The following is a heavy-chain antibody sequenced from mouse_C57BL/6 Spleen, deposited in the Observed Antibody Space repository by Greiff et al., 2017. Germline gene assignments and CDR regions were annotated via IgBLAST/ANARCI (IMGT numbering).Heavy chain of an antibody. V-gene: IGHV3-6*01. Sequence: DVQLQESGPGLVKPSQSLSLTCSVTGYSITSGYYWNWIRQFPGNKLEWMGYISYDGSNNYNPSLKNRISITRDTSKNQFFLKLNSVTTEDTATYYCASAYYSNYLFAYWGQGTLVTVSA. CDR1: GYSITSGYY. CDR2: ISYDGSN. CDR3: ASAYYSNYLFAY. J-gene: IGHJ3*01. D-gene: IGHD2-5*01.